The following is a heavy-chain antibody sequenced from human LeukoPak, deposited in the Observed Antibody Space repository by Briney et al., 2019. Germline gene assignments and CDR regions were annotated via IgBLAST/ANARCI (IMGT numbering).Heavy chain of an antibody. CDR1: EITLSNYW. D-gene: IGHD2-21*01. Sequence: PGGSLRLSCAASEITLSNYWIHWVRQAPGKGLVWVSRISYDGHNTNYADSVKGRSTISRDTAKNTLYLQMNSLRPEDAAVYYCGKGMFSGDSEKIDWWGQGTLVTVSS. CDR3: GKGMFSGDSEKIDW. V-gene: IGHV3-74*01. CDR2: ISYDGHNT. J-gene: IGHJ4*02.